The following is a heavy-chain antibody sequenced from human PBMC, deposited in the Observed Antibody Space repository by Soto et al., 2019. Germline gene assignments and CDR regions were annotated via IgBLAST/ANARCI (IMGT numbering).Heavy chain of an antibody. J-gene: IGHJ3*02. V-gene: IGHV3-23*01. CDR2: ISSSGDST. D-gene: IGHD4-17*01. Sequence: GGSLRLSCAASGFIFSTYATNWVRQAPGKGLEWVSAISSSGDSTYYAESVRGRFTISRDNSINTLYLQMRSLRTEDTAVYYCAHPRGYGVFDAVDIWGQGTMVTVSS. CDR1: GFIFSTYA. CDR3: AHPRGYGVFDAVDI.